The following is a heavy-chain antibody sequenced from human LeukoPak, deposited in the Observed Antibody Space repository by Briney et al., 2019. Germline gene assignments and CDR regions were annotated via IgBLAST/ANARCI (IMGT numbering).Heavy chain of an antibody. CDR2: ISSSGSTT. V-gene: IGHV3-11*04. D-gene: IGHD1-7*01. CDR3: ASRRITGTTGY. J-gene: IGHJ4*02. CDR1: GFTFSDYY. Sequence: GGSLRLSCAASGFTFSDYYMSWIRQAPRKGLEWVSYISSSGSTTYYADSVKGRFTISRDNAKNSLYLQMNSLRAEDTAVYYSASRRITGTTGYWGQGTLVTVSS.